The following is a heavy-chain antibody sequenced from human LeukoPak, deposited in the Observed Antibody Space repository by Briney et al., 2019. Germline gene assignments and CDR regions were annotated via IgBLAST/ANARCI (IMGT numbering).Heavy chain of an antibody. J-gene: IGHJ5*02. CDR2: IYYSGGT. CDR1: GGAISSYY. CDR3: ARDGLYDSSGYYMGS. Sequence: SETLSLTCTVSGGAISSYYWSWIRQSPGKGLEWIGYIYYSGGTKYNPSLMSRVTISVDRAQNQFSLSLRSVTAADTAVYYCARDGLYDSSGYYMGSWGQGTLVIVSS. V-gene: IGHV4-59*01. D-gene: IGHD3-22*01.